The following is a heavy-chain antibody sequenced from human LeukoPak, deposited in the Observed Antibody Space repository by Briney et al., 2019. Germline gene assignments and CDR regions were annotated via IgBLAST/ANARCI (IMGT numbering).Heavy chain of an antibody. CDR3: ARDQYSSTWYRGAFDV. CDR2: IESDGTST. CDR1: GFPFTTSW. V-gene: IGHV3-74*01. Sequence: GGSLSLSCAASGFPFTTSWMHWVRQPPGKGLVWVSRIESDGTSTTYEPFVKGRFTITRDNAKITLYLQMNSLRAEDTAVYYCARDQYSSTWYRGAFDVWGQGTMVSVSS. J-gene: IGHJ3*01. D-gene: IGHD6-13*01.